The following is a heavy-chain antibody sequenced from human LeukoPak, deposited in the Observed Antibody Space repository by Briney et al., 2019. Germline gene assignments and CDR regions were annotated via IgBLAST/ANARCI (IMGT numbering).Heavy chain of an antibody. CDR2: IYYTGST. CDR1: GGSISSSSYY. D-gene: IGHD1-26*01. CDR3: ARGGNYWPQWWFDP. V-gene: IGHV4-61*05. Sequence: PSETLSLTCTVSGGSISSSSYYWGWIRQPPWKGLEWIGYIYYTGSTSYNPSLKSRVTMSLDASKNQFSLELNSVTPADTAVYYCARGGNYWPQWWFDPWGRGTLVSVSS. J-gene: IGHJ5*02.